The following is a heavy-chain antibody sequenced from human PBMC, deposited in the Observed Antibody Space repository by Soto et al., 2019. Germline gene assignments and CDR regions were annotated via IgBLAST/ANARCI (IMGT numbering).Heavy chain of an antibody. J-gene: IGHJ4*02. V-gene: IGHV4-30-4*01. CDR1: GGSISSGDYY. D-gene: IGHD2-21*02. CDR2: IYYSGST. CDR3: ARRHLYCGGDCYPDY. Sequence: QVQLHESGPGLVKPSQTLSLTCTVSGGSISSGDYYWSWIRQPPGKGLEWIGYIYYSGSTYYNPSLKSRVTISVDTSKNQFSLKLSSVTAADTAVYYCARRHLYCGGDCYPDYWGQGTLVTVSS.